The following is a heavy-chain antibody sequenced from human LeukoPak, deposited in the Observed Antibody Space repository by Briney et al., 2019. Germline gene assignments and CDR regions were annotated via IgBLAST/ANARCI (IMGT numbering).Heavy chain of an antibody. D-gene: IGHD2-15*01. CDR1: GFTFSSYA. V-gene: IGHV3-23*01. CDR2: ISGSGGST. J-gene: IGHJ4*02. Sequence: GGSLRLSCAASGFTFSSYAMSWVRQAPGKGLEWVSAISGSGGSTYYADSVKGRFTISRDNSKNTLYLQMNSLRAEDTAIYFCAKAPVTSCRGAFCYPFDYWGQGTLVTVSS. CDR3: AKAPVTSCRGAFCYPFDY.